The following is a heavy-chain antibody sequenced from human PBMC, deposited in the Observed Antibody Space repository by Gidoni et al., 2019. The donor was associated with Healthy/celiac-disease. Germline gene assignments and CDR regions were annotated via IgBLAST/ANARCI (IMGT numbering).Heavy chain of an antibody. V-gene: IGHV1-69*02. CDR1: GGTFSSYT. CDR3: ARAPGLWFGELAPLYYGMDV. D-gene: IGHD3-10*01. Sequence: QVQLVQSGAEVKKPGSSVKVSCKASGGTFSSYTISWVRQAPGQGLEWMGRIIPILGIANYAQKFQGRVTITADKSTSTAYMELSSLRSEDTAVYYCARAPGLWFGELAPLYYGMDVWGQGTTVTVSS. CDR2: IIPILGIA. J-gene: IGHJ6*02.